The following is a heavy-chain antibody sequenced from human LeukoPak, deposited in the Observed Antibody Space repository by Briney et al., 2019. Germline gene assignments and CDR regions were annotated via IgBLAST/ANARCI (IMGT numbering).Heavy chain of an antibody. J-gene: IGHJ4*02. CDR3: ARSIYGEPLDY. V-gene: IGHV3-64*01. Sequence: GGSLRLSCAASGFTFSRYITHWVRQAPGKGLEYVSSISTDGRATYYANSVKGRFSISRDNSKNTQYLQMGSLGAEDMGVYYCARSIYGEPLDYWGQGTLVTVSS. CDR2: ISTDGRAT. CDR1: GFTFSRYI. D-gene: IGHD4-17*01.